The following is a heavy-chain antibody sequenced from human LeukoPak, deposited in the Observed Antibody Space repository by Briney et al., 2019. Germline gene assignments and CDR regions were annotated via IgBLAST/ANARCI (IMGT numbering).Heavy chain of an antibody. V-gene: IGHV3-33*01. J-gene: IGHJ4*02. CDR1: GFTFSRYG. CDR3: ARDWYYDSSGYLHY. CDR2: IWHDRTNQ. D-gene: IGHD3-22*01. Sequence: PGGSLRLSCAASGFTFSRYGMHWVRQAPGKGLEWVAFIWHDRTNQTYADSVKGRFTISRDNAKKMVFVQLNSLRAEDTAVYYCARDWYYDSSGYLHYWGQGTLVTVSS.